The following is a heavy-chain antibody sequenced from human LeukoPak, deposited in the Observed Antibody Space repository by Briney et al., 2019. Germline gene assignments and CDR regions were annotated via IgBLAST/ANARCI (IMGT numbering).Heavy chain of an antibody. CDR2: IYYRGST. CDR3: ARDDYSSGWSESGKFPYYQYNGMDV. V-gene: IGHV4-59*02. D-gene: IGHD6-19*01. J-gene: IGHJ6*02. Sequence: SETLSLTCSVSGGSVTSDYWSGVRQSPGKGLEWIGYIYYRGSTNYNPSLKSRATISVDTSKNQISLKLRSVTAADTAVYYCARDDYSSGWSESGKFPYYQYNGMDVWGQGTTVIVSS. CDR1: GGSVTSDY.